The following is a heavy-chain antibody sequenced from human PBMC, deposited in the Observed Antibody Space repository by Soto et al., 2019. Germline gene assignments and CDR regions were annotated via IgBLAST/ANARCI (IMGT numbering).Heavy chain of an antibody. CDR1: GGSISSGGYS. CDR2: IYHSGST. Sequence: QLQLQESGSGLVKPSQTLSLTCAVSGGSISSGGYSWSCIRQPPGKGLEWIGYIYHSGSTYYNPSLESRVTISVDRSKNQFSLKLSSVTAADTAVYYCAREGWGPPLGMDVWGQGTTVTVSS. V-gene: IGHV4-30-2*01. CDR3: AREGWGPPLGMDV. J-gene: IGHJ6*02. D-gene: IGHD3-16*01.